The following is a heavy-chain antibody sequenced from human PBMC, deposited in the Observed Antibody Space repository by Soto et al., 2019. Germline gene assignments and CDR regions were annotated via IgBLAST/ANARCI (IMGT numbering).Heavy chain of an antibody. CDR1: GGSISSGDYY. D-gene: IGHD3-22*01. Sequence: SETLSLTCTVSGGSISSGDYYWSWIRQPPGKGLEWIGYIYYSGSTYYNPSLKSRVTISVDTSKNQFSLKLSSVTAADTAVYYCARMTYYYDSSGYSTLDYWGQGTLVTVSS. V-gene: IGHV4-30-4*01. CDR2: IYYSGST. CDR3: ARMTYYYDSSGYSTLDY. J-gene: IGHJ4*02.